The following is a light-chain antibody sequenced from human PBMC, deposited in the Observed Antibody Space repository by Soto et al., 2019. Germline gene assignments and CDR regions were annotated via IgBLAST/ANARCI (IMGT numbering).Light chain of an antibody. CDR2: DAS. CDR3: QQYNSYSAT. Sequence: DIQMTQSPSTLSASVGDRVPIPCRASQSISSWLAWYQQKPGEAPKLLIYDASSLESGVPSRFSGSGSGTEFTLTISSLQPDDLATYYCQQYNSYSATFGQGTKVDI. J-gene: IGKJ1*01. CDR1: QSISSW. V-gene: IGKV1-5*01.